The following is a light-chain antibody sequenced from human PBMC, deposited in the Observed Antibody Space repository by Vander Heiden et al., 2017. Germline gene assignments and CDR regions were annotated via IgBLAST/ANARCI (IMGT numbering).Light chain of an antibody. J-gene: IGLJ2*01. CDR2: DVS. V-gene: IGLV2-14*01. Sequence: SALPQPASVSGSPGPSVTLTCTGSSHDVGGSHYVSWYQQHPGKATNLMLYDVSNRPSGVSNRVSCSNSGNTASPTISGLQAEDEADYYCSSYTNSSTNHVVFGGGTKLTVL. CDR1: SHDVGGSHY. CDR3: SSYTNSSTNHVV.